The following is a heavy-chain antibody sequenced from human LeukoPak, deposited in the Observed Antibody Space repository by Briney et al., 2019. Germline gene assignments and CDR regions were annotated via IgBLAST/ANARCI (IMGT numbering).Heavy chain of an antibody. D-gene: IGHD3-10*01. Sequence: GGSLRLSCAASGFTFSSYSMNWVRQAPGKGLEWVSSISSSSSYIYYADSVKDRVTISRDNSKNTLYLQMNSLRAEDTAVYYCAAGETNYYGSGSPPGGFDYWGQGTLVTVSS. CDR2: ISSSSSYI. CDR1: GFTFSSYS. CDR3: AAGETNYYGSGSPPGGFDY. V-gene: IGHV3-21*01. J-gene: IGHJ4*02.